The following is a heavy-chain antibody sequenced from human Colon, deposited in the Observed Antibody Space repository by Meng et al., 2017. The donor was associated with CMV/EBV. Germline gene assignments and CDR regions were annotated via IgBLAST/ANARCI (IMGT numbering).Heavy chain of an antibody. J-gene: IGHJ4*02. V-gene: IGHV6-1*01. Sequence: SQTPSLTRDISGDSLPSYAAAWHWIRQSPPRGLEWLGRAYYRSDWYLDYAVSVKSRIIISPDTSKNQVSLQLSSVTPEDTAIYYCARAYDSGYYDHWGQGTLVTVSS. CDR1: GDSLPSYAAA. CDR3: ARAYDSGYYDH. CDR2: AYYRSDWYL. D-gene: IGHD3-22*01.